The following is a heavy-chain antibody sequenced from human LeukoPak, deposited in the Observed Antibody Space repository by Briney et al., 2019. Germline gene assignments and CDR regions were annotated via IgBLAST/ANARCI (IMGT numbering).Heavy chain of an antibody. D-gene: IGHD5-12*01. CDR2: IIPIFGTA. V-gene: IGHV1-69*13. CDR1: GGTFSSYA. CDR3: ARALRGYSSW. J-gene: IGHJ4*02. Sequence: GASVKVSCKASGGTFSSYAISWVRQAPGQGLEWMGGIIPIFGTANYAQKFQGRVTITADESTSTAYMELSSLRAEDTAVYYCARALRGYSSWWGQGTLVTVSS.